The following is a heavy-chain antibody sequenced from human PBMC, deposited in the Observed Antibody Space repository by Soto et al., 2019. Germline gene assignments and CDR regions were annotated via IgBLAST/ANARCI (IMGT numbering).Heavy chain of an antibody. Sequence: SQTLSLTCAISGDSVSSNSAAWNWIRQSPSRGLEWLGRTYYRSKWYNDYAVSVKSRITINPDTSKNQFSLQLNSVTPEDTAVYYCARDIAAPSSLYYYYYGMDVWGQGTTVTVSS. CDR1: GDSVSSNSAA. CDR3: ARDIAAPSSLYYYYYGMDV. D-gene: IGHD6-6*01. J-gene: IGHJ6*02. V-gene: IGHV6-1*01. CDR2: TYYRSKWYN.